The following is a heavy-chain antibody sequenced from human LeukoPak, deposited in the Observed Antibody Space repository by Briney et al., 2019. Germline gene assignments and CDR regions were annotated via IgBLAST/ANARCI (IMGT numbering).Heavy chain of an antibody. CDR3: ARERGCSSTSCYSSYYYYYGMDV. Sequence: PSETLSLTCAVSGGSISSSNWWSWVRQPPGKGLEWIGEIYHSGSTNYNPSLKSRVTISVDKSKNQFSLKLSSVTAADTAVYYCARERGCSSTSCYSSYYYYYGMDVWGQGTTVTVSS. V-gene: IGHV4-4*02. D-gene: IGHD2-2*01. CDR1: GGSISSSNW. J-gene: IGHJ6*02. CDR2: IYHSGST.